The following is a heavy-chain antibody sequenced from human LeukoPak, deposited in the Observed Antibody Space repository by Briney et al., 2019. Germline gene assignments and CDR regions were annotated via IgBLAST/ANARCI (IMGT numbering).Heavy chain of an antibody. J-gene: IGHJ3*02. V-gene: IGHV4-4*09. CDR1: GGSISSYY. CDR2: IYTSGST. CDR3: ARLDWNRDAFDI. Sequence: SETLSLTCTVSGGSISSYYWSWIRQPPGKGLEWIGYIYTSGSTNYNPSLKSRVTISVDTSKNQFSLKLSSVTAADTAVYYCARLDWNRDAFDIWGQGTMVTVSS. D-gene: IGHD1-1*01.